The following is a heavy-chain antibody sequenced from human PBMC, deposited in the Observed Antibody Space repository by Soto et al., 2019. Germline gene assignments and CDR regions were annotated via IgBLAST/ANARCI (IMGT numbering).Heavy chain of an antibody. V-gene: IGHV4-34*01. D-gene: IGHD3-10*01. J-gene: IGHJ5*02. CDR1: GVSSSHYY. Sequence: SGNLSTTCGVYGVSSSHYYWSWVRHPPGKGLEWIGEINQSGNTTYTPSLKGRVTIFVDKSKNHVSLRLSSVPAADTAVYYCARHSLYGGPFDPWGQGTLVTVSS. CDR2: INQSGNT. CDR3: ARHSLYGGPFDP.